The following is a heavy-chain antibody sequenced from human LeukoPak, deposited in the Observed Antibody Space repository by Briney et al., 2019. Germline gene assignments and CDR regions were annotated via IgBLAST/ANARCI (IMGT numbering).Heavy chain of an antibody. Sequence: SETLSLTCAVYGGSFSGYYWTLIRQTPGKGLEWIGEISHTGLTGSNPSLKSRDTIFVDSSKNQFSLRMTSVTAADTGVYYCARVPDITARPCDTWGPGTLVTVSS. CDR1: GGSFSGYY. V-gene: IGHV4-34*01. J-gene: IGHJ5*02. CDR3: ARVPDITARPCDT. CDR2: ISHTGLT. D-gene: IGHD1-1*01.